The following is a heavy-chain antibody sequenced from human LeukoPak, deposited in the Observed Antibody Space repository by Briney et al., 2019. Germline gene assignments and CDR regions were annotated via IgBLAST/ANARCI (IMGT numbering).Heavy chain of an antibody. D-gene: IGHD3-10*01. V-gene: IGHV3-23*01. CDR2: ISGSGGST. Sequence: PRGSLRLSCVGSGCGFSRFAMTWVRQAPGKGLEWVSGISGSGGSTYYADSAKGRFSISRDNSKNTVYLQMSSLRAEDTAVYYCAKDHEDYGSSYFCAFDVWGQGTMVTVSS. CDR1: GCGFSRFA. J-gene: IGHJ3*01. CDR3: AKDHEDYGSSYFCAFDV.